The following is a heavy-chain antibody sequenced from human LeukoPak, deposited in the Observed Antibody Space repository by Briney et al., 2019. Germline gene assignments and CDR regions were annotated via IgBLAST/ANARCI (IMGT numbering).Heavy chain of an antibody. CDR2: IKQDGSEK. D-gene: IGHD6-25*01. V-gene: IGHV3-7*05. CDR1: GFTFSSYW. CDR3: ARGSKPRYGSGTNFDY. Sequence: GGSLRLSCAASGFTFSSYWMSWVGQAPGKGVEWVANIKQDGSEKYYVDSVKGRFTISRDNAKNTLYLQMNSLRAEDTAVYYCARGSKPRYGSGTNFDYWGQGTLATVSS. J-gene: IGHJ4*02.